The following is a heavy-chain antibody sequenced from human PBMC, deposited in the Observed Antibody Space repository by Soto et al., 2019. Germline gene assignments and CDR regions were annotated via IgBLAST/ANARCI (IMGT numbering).Heavy chain of an antibody. Sequence: PGGSLRLSCAASGFTFSSYSMNWVRQAPGKGLEWVSSISSSSSYIYYADSVKGRFTISRDNAKNSLYLQMNSLRAEDTAVYYCAGSRINTQSSDYWGQGTLVTVSS. D-gene: IGHD2-2*03. V-gene: IGHV3-21*01. CDR1: GFTFSSYS. J-gene: IGHJ4*02. CDR2: ISSSSSYI. CDR3: AGSRINTQSSDY.